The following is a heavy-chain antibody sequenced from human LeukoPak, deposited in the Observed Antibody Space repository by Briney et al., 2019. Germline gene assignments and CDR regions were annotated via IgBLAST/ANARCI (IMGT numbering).Heavy chain of an antibody. D-gene: IGHD3-10*01. CDR2: FDPEDGET. CDR1: GYTFTSYG. V-gene: IGHV1-24*01. CDR3: ATDSRGVRGVITYYYYMDV. Sequence: GASVKVSCKASGYTFTSYGISWVRQAPGQGLEWMGGFDPEDGETIYAQKFQGRVTMTEDTSTDTAYMELSSLRSEDTAVYYCATDSRGVRGVITYYYYMDVWGKGTTVTVSS. J-gene: IGHJ6*03.